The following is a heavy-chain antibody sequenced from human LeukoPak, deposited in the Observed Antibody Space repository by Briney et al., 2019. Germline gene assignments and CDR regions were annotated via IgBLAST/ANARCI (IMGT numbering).Heavy chain of an antibody. CDR1: GYTFTSYD. Sequence: ASVKVSCKASGYTFTSYDINWVRQATGQGLEWMGWMNPNSGNTGYAQKFQGRVTMTRNTSISTAYMELSSLRSEDTAVYYCARGPMTGTTYINPYYYYYGMDVWGQGTTVTVSS. V-gene: IGHV1-8*01. D-gene: IGHD1-7*01. CDR2: MNPNSGNT. CDR3: ARGPMTGTTYINPYYYYYGMDV. J-gene: IGHJ6*02.